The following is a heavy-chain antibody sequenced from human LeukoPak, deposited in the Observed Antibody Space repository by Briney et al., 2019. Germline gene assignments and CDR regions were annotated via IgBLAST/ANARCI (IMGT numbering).Heavy chain of an antibody. J-gene: IGHJ6*03. CDR3: ARGATTVTPRYYYYYMDV. V-gene: IGHV4-34*01. D-gene: IGHD4-17*01. Sequence: SETLSLTCAVYGGSFSGYYWSWIRQPPGKGLEWIGEINHSGSTNYNPSLKSRVTISVDTSKNQFSLKLSSVTAADTAVYYCARGATTVTPRYYYYYMDVWGKGTTVTISS. CDR1: GGSFSGYY. CDR2: INHSGST.